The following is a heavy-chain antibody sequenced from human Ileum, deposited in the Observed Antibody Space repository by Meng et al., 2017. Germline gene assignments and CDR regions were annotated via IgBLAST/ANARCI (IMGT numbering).Heavy chain of an antibody. Sequence: VQYGVEEEQSWASGNLSFKAPGYILTTYAINWGRHAHGQGIEWMGWIKTNTGKPTYAQGFTGRFVFSLDNSVNTAYLQISSLKAEDTAVYYCARVTGGDYGIEFAYWGQGTLVTVSS. V-gene: IGHV7-4-1*02. CDR1: GYILTTYA. CDR2: IKTNTGKP. J-gene: IGHJ4*02. D-gene: IGHD4-17*01. CDR3: ARVTGGDYGIEFAY.